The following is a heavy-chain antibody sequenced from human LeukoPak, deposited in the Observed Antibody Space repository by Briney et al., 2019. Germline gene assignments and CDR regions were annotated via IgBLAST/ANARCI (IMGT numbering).Heavy chain of an antibody. Sequence: SETLSLTWAVFGGSFSGYYWSWIRKPPGKGLEWIGEINHSGSTNYNPSLKSRVTISVDTSKNQFSLKLSSVTAADTAVYYCARGSNHWYFDLWGRGTLVTVSS. CDR2: INHSGST. CDR1: GGSFSGYY. V-gene: IGHV4-34*01. J-gene: IGHJ2*01. CDR3: ARGSNHWYFDL.